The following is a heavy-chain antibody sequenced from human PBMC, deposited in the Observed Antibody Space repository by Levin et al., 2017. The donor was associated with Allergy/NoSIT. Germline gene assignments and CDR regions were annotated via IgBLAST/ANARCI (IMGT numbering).Heavy chain of an antibody. D-gene: IGHD5-24*01. J-gene: IGHJ4*02. V-gene: IGHV3-21*01. Sequence: GGSLRLSCATSGFTFSGYNMNWVRQAPGKGLEWVSSISSSRTYTYYADSVKGRFTISRDNINNSLYLQMDSLRVEDTAVYYCARDRWVLSSPSFNSWGQGTLVTVSS. CDR1: GFTFSGYN. CDR3: ARDRWVLSSPSFNS. CDR2: ISSSRTYT.